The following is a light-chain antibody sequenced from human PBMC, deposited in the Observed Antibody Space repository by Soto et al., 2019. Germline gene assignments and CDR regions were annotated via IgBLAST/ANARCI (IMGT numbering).Light chain of an antibody. J-gene: IGKJ1*01. CDR1: QSVSSSY. CDR2: GAS. Sequence: EIVLTQSPGTLSLSPGERATLSCRASQSVSSSYLAWYQQKPGQAPRLLIYGASSRATGIPDSFSGSGSGTDFTLTIIRLETEDFEVYYCQQYGSSPPMTFGQGTKVEI. V-gene: IGKV3-20*01. CDR3: QQYGSSPPMT.